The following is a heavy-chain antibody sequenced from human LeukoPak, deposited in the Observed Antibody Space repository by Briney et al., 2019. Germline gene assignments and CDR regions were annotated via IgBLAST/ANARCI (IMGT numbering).Heavy chain of an antibody. CDR3: ARSMAYYDSSGYYYMNY. J-gene: IGHJ4*02. V-gene: IGHV1-2*02. CDR2: INPNSGGT. Sequence: ASVKVSCKASGYTFTSYYMHWVRQAPGQGLEWMGWINPNSGGTNYAQKFQGRVTMTRDTSISTAYMELGRLRSDDTAVYYCARSMAYYDSSGYYYMNYWGQGTLVTVSS. D-gene: IGHD3-22*01. CDR1: GYTFTSYY.